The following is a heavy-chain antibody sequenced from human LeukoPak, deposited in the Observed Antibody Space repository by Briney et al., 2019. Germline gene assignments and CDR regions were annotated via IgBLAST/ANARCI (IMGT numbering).Heavy chain of an antibody. D-gene: IGHD3-10*01. J-gene: IGHJ4*02. CDR3: ARSYGSGTYPFDY. CDR2: TRKKVNSYTT. CDR1: GFTFSDHY. Sequence: GGSLRLSCAASGFTFSDHYMDWVRQAPGKGLEWVGRTRKKVNSYTTEYAASVKGRFTISRDDSKNSLYLQMNSLKTEDTAVYYCARSYGSGTYPFDYWGQGALVTVSS. V-gene: IGHV3-72*01.